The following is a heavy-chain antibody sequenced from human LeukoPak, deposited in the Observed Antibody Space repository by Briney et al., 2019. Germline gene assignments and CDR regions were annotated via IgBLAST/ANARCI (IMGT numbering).Heavy chain of an antibody. CDR2: ISGSGGST. CDR1: GFTITTNY. D-gene: IGHD1-7*01. J-gene: IGHJ3*02. V-gene: IGHV3-23*01. Sequence: GGSLRLSCAASGFTITTNYMNWVRQAPGKGLEWVSGISGSGGSTYYADSVKGRLTISRDNSKNTLYLQMNSLRAEDTAVYYCANRELTGAFDIWGQGTMVTVSS. CDR3: ANRELTGAFDI.